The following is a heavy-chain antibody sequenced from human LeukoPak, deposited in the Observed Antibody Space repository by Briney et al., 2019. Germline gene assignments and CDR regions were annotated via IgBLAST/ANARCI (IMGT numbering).Heavy chain of an antibody. CDR3: AKGTMDGGQYYYDSS. V-gene: IGHV3-23*01. CDR1: GFTFDDYA. Sequence: GRSLRLSCVASGFTFDDYAMHWVRQAPGKGLEWVSAISASGGITYYADSVKGRFAISRDNSKNTLYLQMNSLRAEDTAVYYCAKGTMDGGQYYYDSSGGQGTLVTVSS. D-gene: IGHD3-22*01. CDR2: ISASGGIT. J-gene: IGHJ4*02.